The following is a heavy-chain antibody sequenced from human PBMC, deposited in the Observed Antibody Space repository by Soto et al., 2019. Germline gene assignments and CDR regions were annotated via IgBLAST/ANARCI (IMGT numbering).Heavy chain of an antibody. CDR2: INSDGSST. J-gene: IGHJ4*02. CDR1: GFTFSSYW. CDR3: ARGRGLDYYDSSGSHYFDY. V-gene: IGHV3-74*01. D-gene: IGHD3-22*01. Sequence: GGSLRLSCAASGFTFSSYWMHWVRQAPGKGLVWVSRINSDGSSTSYADSVKGRFTISRDNAKNTLYLQMNSLRAEDTAVYYCARGRGLDYYDSSGSHYFDYWGQGTLVTVSS.